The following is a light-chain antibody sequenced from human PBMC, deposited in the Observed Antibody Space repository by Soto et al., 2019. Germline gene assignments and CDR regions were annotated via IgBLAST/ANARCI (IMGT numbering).Light chain of an antibody. CDR2: DTS. Sequence: EVVLTPSPATLSLSPGERAMLSCRASQSVEKYLVWYQQKPVQAPRLLIYDTSNRATGIPSRFSGSGSETDFTLTFSCLQPEDFLVYYCHQRKHWPPRTFGGGTKVQLK. CDR1: QSVEKY. CDR3: HQRKHWPPRT. V-gene: IGKV3-11*01. J-gene: IGKJ4*01.